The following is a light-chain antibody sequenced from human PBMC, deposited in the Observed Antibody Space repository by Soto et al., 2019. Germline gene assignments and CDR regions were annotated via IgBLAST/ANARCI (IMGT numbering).Light chain of an antibody. Sequence: DIQMTQSPSSLSASVGDRVTITCRASQSISSYLNWYQQKPGKAPKLLIYAASTLQSGVPSRFSGSGSGTDYTTTISSPQPEDYATYYCQQSYSTPPGTFGQGTKVEIK. CDR3: QQSYSTPPGT. J-gene: IGKJ1*01. CDR1: QSISSY. CDR2: AAS. V-gene: IGKV1-39*01.